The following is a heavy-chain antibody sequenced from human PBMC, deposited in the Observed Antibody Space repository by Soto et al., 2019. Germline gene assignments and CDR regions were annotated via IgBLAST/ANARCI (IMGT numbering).Heavy chain of an antibody. CDR3: ARDRRGGTRPHYYDSSGYYNPFDR. D-gene: IGHD3-22*01. Sequence: WETLALTCTVSGGSISFYYWSWIRQPAGKGLEWIGRCYSSGNTNYNPSLKSRLTMSVDTSNNQFSLKLRSVTAADTAMYYCARDRRGGTRPHYYDSSGYYNPFDRWGQGTLVTVS. CDR1: GGSISFYY. CDR2: CYSSGNT. J-gene: IGHJ4*02. V-gene: IGHV4-4*07.